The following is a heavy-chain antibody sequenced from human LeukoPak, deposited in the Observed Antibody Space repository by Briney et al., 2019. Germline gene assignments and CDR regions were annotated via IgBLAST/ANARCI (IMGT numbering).Heavy chain of an antibody. J-gene: IGHJ4*02. CDR1: GYTLTELS. D-gene: IGHD3-9*01. CDR3: ATGGKLRYFEWLLYGY. V-gene: IGHV1-24*01. Sequence: ASVKVSCKVSGYTLTELSMHWVRQAPGKGLEWMGGFDPEDGETIYAQKFQGRVTMTEDTSTDTAYMELSSLRSEDAAVYYCATGGKLRYFEWLLYGYWGQGTLVTVSS. CDR2: FDPEDGET.